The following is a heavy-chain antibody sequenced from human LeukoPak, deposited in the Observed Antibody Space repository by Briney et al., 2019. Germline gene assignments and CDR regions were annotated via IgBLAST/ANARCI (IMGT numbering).Heavy chain of an antibody. D-gene: IGHD3-3*01. CDR2: ISGSGGST. V-gene: IGHV3-23*01. CDR3: AKDLFGDFWSRYYSYFDY. CDR1: GFTFSSYA. Sequence: QSGGSLRLSCAASGFTFSSYAMSWVRQAPGKGLEWVSAISGSGGSTYYADSVKGRFTISRDNSKNTLYLQMNSLRAEDTAVYYCAKDLFGDFWSRYYSYFDYWGQGTLVTVSS. J-gene: IGHJ4*02.